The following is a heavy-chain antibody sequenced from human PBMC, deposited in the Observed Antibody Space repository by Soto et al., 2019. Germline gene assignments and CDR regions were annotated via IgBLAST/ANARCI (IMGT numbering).Heavy chain of an antibody. V-gene: IGHV4-39*07. CDR1: GGSIISSNHY. CDR3: ARDRAPGRAAARYYYGMDV. CDR2: MYHSGNT. D-gene: IGHD6-13*01. Sequence: PSETLSLTCTVSGGSIISSNHYWAWIRQPPGEGLEWIGSMYHSGNTYYNPSLNSRVTISVDTSKNQFSLKLSSVTAADTAVYYCARDRAPGRAAARYYYGMDVWGQGTTVTVS. J-gene: IGHJ6*02.